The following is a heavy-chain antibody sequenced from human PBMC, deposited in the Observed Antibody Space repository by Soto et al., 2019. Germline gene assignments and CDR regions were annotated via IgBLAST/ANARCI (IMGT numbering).Heavy chain of an antibody. D-gene: IGHD3-16*02. J-gene: IGHJ4*02. CDR2: IYYSGST. CDR3: ARIGREGLHLGELSYDNFGY. CDR1: GGSISSYY. Sequence: SETLSLTSTVSGGSISSYYWSWIRQPPGKGLEWIGYIYYSGSTNYNPSLKSRVTISVDTSKNQFSLKLSSVTAADTAVYYCARIGREGLHLGELSYDNFGYWGQGTLVTVSS. V-gene: IGHV4-59*08.